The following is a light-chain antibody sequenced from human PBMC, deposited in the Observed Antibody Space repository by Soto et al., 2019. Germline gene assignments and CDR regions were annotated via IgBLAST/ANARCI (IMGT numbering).Light chain of an antibody. J-gene: IGLJ1*01. Sequence: QSALTQPASMSGSPGQSITISCTGTSSDVGSYYPVSWFQQHPGKAPKLIIYEVNKRPSGVSDRFSGSKSGNTASLTISGLQAADEAEYYCCSYAGDTTFVVFGTGTKLTVL. CDR1: SSDVGSYYP. V-gene: IGLV2-23*02. CDR3: CSYAGDTTFVV. CDR2: EVN.